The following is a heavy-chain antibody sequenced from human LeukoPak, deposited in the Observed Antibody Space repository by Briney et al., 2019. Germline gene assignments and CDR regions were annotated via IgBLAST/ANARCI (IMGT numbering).Heavy chain of an antibody. Sequence: GGSLRLSCAASGFTFSSYAMHWVRQAPGKGLEGVAVISYDGSNKYYADSVKGRFTISRDNSKNTLYLQMNSLRAEDTAVYYCARDWNESYFDYWGQGTLVTVSS. D-gene: IGHD1-1*01. V-gene: IGHV3-30*04. CDR1: GFTFSSYA. CDR2: ISYDGSNK. J-gene: IGHJ4*02. CDR3: ARDWNESYFDY.